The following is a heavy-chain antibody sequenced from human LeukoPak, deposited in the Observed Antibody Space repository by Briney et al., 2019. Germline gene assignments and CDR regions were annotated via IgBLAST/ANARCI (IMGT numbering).Heavy chain of an antibody. CDR3: ARGNDYGDHVGIYFDY. Sequence: GGSLRLSCAASGFTFSSYWMSWVRQAPGRGLEWVANIKQDESGKYYVDSVKGRFSITRDNAKNPMYLQINSLRAEDTAVYHCARGNDYGDHVGIYFDYWGQGTLVTVSS. D-gene: IGHD4-17*01. CDR2: IKQDESGK. CDR1: GFTFSSYW. V-gene: IGHV3-7*03. J-gene: IGHJ4*02.